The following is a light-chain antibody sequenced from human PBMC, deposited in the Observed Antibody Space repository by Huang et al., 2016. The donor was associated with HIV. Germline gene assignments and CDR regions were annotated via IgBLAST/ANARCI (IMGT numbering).Light chain of an antibody. CDR1: QSINNN. CDR3: QQYNKWPSYS. J-gene: IGKJ2*03. Sequence: EIVMTQSPATLSASPGERATLSCRASQSINNNLAWYQQKPGQTPRLLIYGASTRVTGIPPRFSGSGSGAEFTLTISSLQSEDFAVYFCQQYNKWPSYSFGQGTKLEIK. V-gene: IGKV3-15*01. CDR2: GAS.